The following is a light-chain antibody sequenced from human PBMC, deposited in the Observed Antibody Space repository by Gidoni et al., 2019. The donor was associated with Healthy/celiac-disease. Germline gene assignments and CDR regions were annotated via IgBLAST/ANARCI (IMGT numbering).Light chain of an antibody. J-gene: IGLJ2*01. CDR1: SSNIGSNY. V-gene: IGLV1-47*01. Sequence: SVLTPPPPASGTPGQRVTISCSGSSSNIGSNYVYWYQQLPGTAPKLLIYRNNQRPSGVPDRFSGSKSGTSASLAISGLRSEDEADYYCAAWDDSLSGPVVFGGGTKLTVL. CDR3: AAWDDSLSGPVV. CDR2: RNN.